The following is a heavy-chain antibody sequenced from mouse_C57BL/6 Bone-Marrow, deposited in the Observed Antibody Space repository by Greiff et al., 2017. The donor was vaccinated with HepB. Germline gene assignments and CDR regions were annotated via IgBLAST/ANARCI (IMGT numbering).Heavy chain of an antibody. CDR3: TTGLLYYAMDY. J-gene: IGHJ4*01. V-gene: IGHV14-4*01. Sequence: EVQLQQSGAELVRPGASVKLSCTASGFNIKDDYMHWVKQRPEQGLEWIGWIDPENGDTEYASKFQGKATITADTSSNTAYLQLSSLTSEDTAVYNCTTGLLYYAMDYWGQGTSVTVSS. D-gene: IGHD1-1*01. CDR1: GFNIKDDY. CDR2: IDPENGDT.